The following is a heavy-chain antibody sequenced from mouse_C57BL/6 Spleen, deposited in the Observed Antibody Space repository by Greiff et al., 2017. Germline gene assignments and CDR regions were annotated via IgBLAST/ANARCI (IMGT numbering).Heavy chain of an antibody. CDR2: ISSGGSYT. CDR1: GFTFSSYG. V-gene: IGHV5-6*01. Sequence: EVKLVESGGDLVKPGGSLKLSCAASGFTFSSYGMSWVRQTPDKRLEWVATISSGGSYTYYPDSVKGRFTISRDNAKNTLYLQMSSLKSEDTAMYYCARQRENWYFDVWGTGTTVTVSS. J-gene: IGHJ1*03. CDR3: ARQRENWYFDV.